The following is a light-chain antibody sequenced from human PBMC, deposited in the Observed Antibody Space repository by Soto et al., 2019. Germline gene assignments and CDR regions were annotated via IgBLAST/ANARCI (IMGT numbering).Light chain of an antibody. J-gene: IGKJ5*01. CDR1: QSVSSY. CDR2: DAS. CDR3: QQRSNWPRLIT. Sequence: EIVLTQSPATLSLSPGERATLSCRASQSVSSYLAWSQQKPGQAPRLLIYDASNRDTGIPARFSGSGSGTEFTLTISSLEPEDFAVYYCQQRSNWPRLITFGQGTRLEIK. V-gene: IGKV3-11*01.